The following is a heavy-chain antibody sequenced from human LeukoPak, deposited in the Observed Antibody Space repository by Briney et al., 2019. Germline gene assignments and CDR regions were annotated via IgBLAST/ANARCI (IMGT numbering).Heavy chain of an antibody. V-gene: IGHV3-21*01. CDR2: ISSSSSYI. Sequence: GGSLRLSCAASGFTFSGYSMNWVRQAPGKGLEWVSSISSSSSYIYYAGSVKGRFTISRDNAKNSLYLQMNSLRAEDTAVYYCARGRVDGYNSPFDYWGQGTLVTVSS. D-gene: IGHD5-24*01. CDR1: GFTFSGYS. J-gene: IGHJ4*02. CDR3: ARGRVDGYNSPFDY.